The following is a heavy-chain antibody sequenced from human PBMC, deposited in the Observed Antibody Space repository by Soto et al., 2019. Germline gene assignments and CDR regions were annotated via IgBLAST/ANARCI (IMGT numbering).Heavy chain of an antibody. D-gene: IGHD6-19*01. CDR2: ITNNSDDT. CDR1: GFTFSNYG. CDR3: AKGYSTGWHSSLNS. Sequence: EVQLVESGGGLVQPGGSLRLSCAASGFTFSNYGGSWVRQAPGKGLACVSAITNNSDDTYYADSVKGRFTVSRDNSKNTLFLEMNSLRAEDTAVYYCAKGYSTGWHSSLNSWGQGTQVTVSS. J-gene: IGHJ4*02. V-gene: IGHV3-23*04.